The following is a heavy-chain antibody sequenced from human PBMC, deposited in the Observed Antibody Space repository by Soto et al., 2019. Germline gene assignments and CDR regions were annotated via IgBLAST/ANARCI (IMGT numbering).Heavy chain of an antibody. V-gene: IGHV1-18*01. D-gene: IGHD1-26*01. CDR1: GYTFRNYG. J-gene: IGHJ4*02. CDR2: VSGYNRNT. Sequence: VQLVQSGAEVKKPGASVKVSCEAYGYTFRNYGITWVRQAPGQGLEWIGWVSGYNRNTNYAQKFEDRGTMTTDTSTSIAYLELRRLRIDDTAVYYCARERQWDPLPYWGPGTLLVVS. CDR3: ARERQWDPLPY.